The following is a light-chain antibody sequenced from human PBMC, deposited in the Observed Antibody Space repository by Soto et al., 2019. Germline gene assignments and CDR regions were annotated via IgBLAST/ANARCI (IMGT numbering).Light chain of an antibody. CDR2: GTF. V-gene: IGKV1-6*01. CDR3: LQDFKYHLT. Sequence: AIPMTQSPSSLSASVGDRVTITCRASQDIRTELGWYQQKPGKAPRPLIYGTFSLQSGVPSRFSGSGSGTDFTLTISSLQPDDFATYYCLQDFKYHLTFGHVTNVEVK. CDR1: QDIRTE. J-gene: IGKJ1*01.